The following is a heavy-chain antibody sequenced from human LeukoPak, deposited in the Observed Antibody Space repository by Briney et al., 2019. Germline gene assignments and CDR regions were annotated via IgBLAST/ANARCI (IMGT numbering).Heavy chain of an antibody. D-gene: IGHD3-3*01. CDR2: IKGDGIST. V-gene: IGHV3-74*01. J-gene: IGHJ4*02. Sequence: RGSLRLSCAASGFDFSSNWMHWVRHAPGQGLVWVSRIKGDGISTNYADSVKGRFTISRDIAKNTLYLQMNSLRAEDTGVYYCAKDHYWSIDYWGRGTLVTVSS. CDR1: GFDFSSNW. CDR3: AKDHYWSIDY.